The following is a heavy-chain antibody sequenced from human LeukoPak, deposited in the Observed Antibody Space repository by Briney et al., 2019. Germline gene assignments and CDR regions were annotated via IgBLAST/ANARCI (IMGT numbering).Heavy chain of an antibody. CDR3: AKEGMIVVAPASFFDY. Sequence: SETLSLTCAVSGGSISNSNWWSWIRQPPGKGLEWIGEIYRGGSTNYNPSLKSRVTISVDKSKNQFSLKLSSVTAADTAVYYCAKEGMIVVAPASFFDYWGQGTLVTVSS. J-gene: IGHJ4*02. CDR2: IYRGGST. V-gene: IGHV4-4*02. CDR1: GGSISNSNW. D-gene: IGHD3-22*01.